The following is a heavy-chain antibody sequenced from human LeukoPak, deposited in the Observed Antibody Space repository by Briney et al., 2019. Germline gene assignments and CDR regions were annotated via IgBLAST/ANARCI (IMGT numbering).Heavy chain of an antibody. V-gene: IGHV4-34*01. CDR1: GGSFSGYY. Sequence: SETLSLTCAVYGGSFSGYYWSWIRQPPGKGLEWIGEINHSGSTNYNPSLKSRVTISVDTSKNQFSPKLSSVTAADTAVYYCARALIWGAARRFDYWGQGTLVTVSS. CDR3: ARALIWGAARRFDY. CDR2: INHSGST. D-gene: IGHD1-26*01. J-gene: IGHJ4*02.